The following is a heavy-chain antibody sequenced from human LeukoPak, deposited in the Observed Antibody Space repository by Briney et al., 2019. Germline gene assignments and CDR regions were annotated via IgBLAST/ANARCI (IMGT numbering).Heavy chain of an antibody. D-gene: IGHD6-6*01. CDR1: GGSISSSSYY. J-gene: IGHJ4*02. Sequence: SETLSLTCTVFGGSISSSSYYWGWIRQPPGKGLERIGSIYYSGSTFYNPSLKSRVTISINTSKNQFSLKLTSVTAADTAVYYCARASNSGSSSEFDYWGQGTLVTVSS. CDR3: ARASNSGSSSEFDY. CDR2: IYYSGST. V-gene: IGHV4-39*07.